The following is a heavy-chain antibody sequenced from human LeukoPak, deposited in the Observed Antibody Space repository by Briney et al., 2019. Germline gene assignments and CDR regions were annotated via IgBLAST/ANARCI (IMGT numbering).Heavy chain of an antibody. CDR3: ATNSYYYGSGSYSVSSLTFDC. J-gene: IGHJ4*02. V-gene: IGHV3-30*03. D-gene: IGHD3-10*01. CDR1: GFTFSSYG. Sequence: GGSLRLSCAASGFTFSSYGMHWVRQAPGKGLEWVAVISYDGSNKYYADSVKGRFTISRDNSKNTLYLQMNSLRAEDTAVYYCATNSYYYGSGSYSVSSLTFDCWGQGTLVTVSS. CDR2: ISYDGSNK.